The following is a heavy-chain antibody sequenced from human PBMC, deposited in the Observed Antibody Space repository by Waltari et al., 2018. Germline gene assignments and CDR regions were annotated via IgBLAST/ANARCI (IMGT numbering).Heavy chain of an antibody. CDR1: GGSFSHYY. CDR3: ARGSFGVIPEMPAAGTVWFDP. Sequence: QVQLQQWGAGLLKPSETLSLTCAVYGGSFSHYYWSWLRQPPGKGLEWIGEVSHRGGTNYNPSLKSRLTVSVDTSKNQFSLKLTSVTAADTAVYYCARGSFGVIPEMPAAGTVWFDPWGQGTLVTVSS. V-gene: IGHV4-34*01. J-gene: IGHJ5*02. CDR2: VSHRGGT. D-gene: IGHD6-13*01.